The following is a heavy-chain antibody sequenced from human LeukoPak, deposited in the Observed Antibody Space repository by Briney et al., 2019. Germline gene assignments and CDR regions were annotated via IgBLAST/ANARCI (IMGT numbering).Heavy chain of an antibody. CDR1: GGTFSSYA. V-gene: IGHV1-69*05. CDR3: ARDPDAFDI. CDR2: IIPIFGTA. Sequence: ASVKVSCKASGGTFSSYAISWVRQAPGQGLEWMGGIIPIFGTANYAQKLQGRVTMITDTSTSTAYMELRSLRSDDTAVYYCARDPDAFDIWGQGTMVTVSS. J-gene: IGHJ3*02.